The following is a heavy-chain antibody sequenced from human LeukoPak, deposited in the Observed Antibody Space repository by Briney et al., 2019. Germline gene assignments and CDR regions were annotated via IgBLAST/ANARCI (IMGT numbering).Heavy chain of an antibody. CDR1: GGSVSSAIYY. D-gene: IGHD3-16*01. V-gene: IGHV4-61*01. CDR3: VRHPRGGPYFDY. Sequence: SETLSLTCSVSGGSVSSAIYYWSWVRQPPGKGLEWIGYIYYSGSTTYNPSLKSRVTISVDTSKNQFSLKLTSVTAADTGVYYCVRHPRGGPYFDYWGQGTLVTVSS. CDR2: IYYSGST. J-gene: IGHJ4*02.